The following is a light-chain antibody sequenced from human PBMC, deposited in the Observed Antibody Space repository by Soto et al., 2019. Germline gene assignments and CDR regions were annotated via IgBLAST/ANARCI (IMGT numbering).Light chain of an antibody. V-gene: IGLV2-14*01. J-gene: IGLJ1*01. Sequence: QSVLTQPASVSGSPGQSITISCTGTSSDVGGYNYVSWCQQHPGKAPKLMIYEVSNRPSGVSNRFSGSKSGNTASLTISGLQAEDEADYYCSSYTSSSTPRYVFGTGTKVTVL. CDR3: SSYTSSSTPRYV. CDR1: SSDVGGYNY. CDR2: EVS.